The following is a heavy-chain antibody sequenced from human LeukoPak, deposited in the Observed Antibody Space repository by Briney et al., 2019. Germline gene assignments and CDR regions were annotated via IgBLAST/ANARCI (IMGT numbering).Heavy chain of an antibody. D-gene: IGHD3-9*01. Sequence: PGGSLRLSCAASGFTFSSYAMSWVRQAPGKGLEWVSAISGCGGSTYYADSVKGRFTISRDNSKNTLYLQMNSLRAEDTAVYYCAKESGILTPYYYYYGMDVWGQGTTVTVSS. CDR1: GFTFSSYA. J-gene: IGHJ6*02. V-gene: IGHV3-23*01. CDR3: AKESGILTPYYYYYGMDV. CDR2: ISGCGGST.